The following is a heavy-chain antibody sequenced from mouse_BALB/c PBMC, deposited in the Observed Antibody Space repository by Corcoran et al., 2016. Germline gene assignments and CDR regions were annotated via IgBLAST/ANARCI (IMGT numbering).Heavy chain of an antibody. J-gene: IGHJ3*01. CDR3: ARGGDGYSLAY. CDR2: ISYDGSN. CDR1: GYSITSGYY. Sequence: DVQLQESGPGLVKPSQSLSLTCSVTGYSITSGYYWNWIRQFPGNKLEWMGYISYDGSNNYNPSLKNRISITRDTSKNQFFLKLNSVTTEDTATYYCARGGDGYSLAYWGQGTLVTVSA. V-gene: IGHV3-6*02. D-gene: IGHD2-3*01.